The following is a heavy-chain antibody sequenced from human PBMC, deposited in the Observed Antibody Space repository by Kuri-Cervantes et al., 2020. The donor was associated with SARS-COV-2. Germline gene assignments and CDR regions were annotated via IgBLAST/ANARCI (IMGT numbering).Heavy chain of an antibody. Sequence: GESLKISCAASGFTFSSYAMHWVRQAPGKGLEWVSRIKSDGSSTSYADSVKGRFIISRDNAKNSLYLQMNSLRAEDTAVYYCARGGLYCSSTSCYLHPVRYFYYYYMDVWGEGTTVTGSS. J-gene: IGHJ6*03. CDR2: IKSDGSST. V-gene: IGHV3-74*01. CDR3: ARGGLYCSSTSCYLHPVRYFYYYYMDV. CDR1: GFTFSSYA. D-gene: IGHD2-2*01.